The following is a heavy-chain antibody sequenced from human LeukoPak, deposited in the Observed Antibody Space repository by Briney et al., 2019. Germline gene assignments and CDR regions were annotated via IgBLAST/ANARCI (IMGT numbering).Heavy chain of an antibody. CDR3: TTVRGSSYQYFQR. D-gene: IGHD6-13*01. CDR2: IKEDGSEK. J-gene: IGHJ1*01. CDR1: GFTFRISW. Sequence: GGSLRLSCAGSGFTFRISWMSWVRQAPGRGLEWVANIKEDGSEKNCVDSVKGRFTISRDNDKDLMYLQMNSLRAEDTAVYYCTTVRGSSYQYFQRWGQGTLVTVSS. V-gene: IGHV3-7*05.